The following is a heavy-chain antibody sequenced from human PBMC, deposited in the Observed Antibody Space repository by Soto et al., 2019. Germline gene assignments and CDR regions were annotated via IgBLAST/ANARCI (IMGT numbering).Heavy chain of an antibody. CDR2: ASGSGDNT. Sequence: GGSLRLSCAASGFTFTNYAMGWVRQAPGKGLEWVSAASGSGDNTYYADSAKGRFTISKDTSKNTLYLQMNSLRDEDTAVYYCTKRGEKYYYGMDVWGQGTTVTVSS. J-gene: IGHJ6*02. V-gene: IGHV3-23*01. CDR3: TKRGEKYYYGMDV. CDR1: GFTFTNYA.